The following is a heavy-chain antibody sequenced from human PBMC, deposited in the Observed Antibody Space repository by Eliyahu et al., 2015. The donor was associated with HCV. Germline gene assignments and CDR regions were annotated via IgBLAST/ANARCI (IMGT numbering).Heavy chain of an antibody. V-gene: IGHV3-53*01. CDR1: GFTVSSNY. Sequence: EVQLVESGGGLIQPGGSLRLSCAASGFTVSSNYMGWVRQAPGKGLEWVSVIYSGGSTYYADSVKGRFTISRDNSKNTLYLQMNSLRAEDTAVYYCARLQKIRYFDYWGQGTLVTVSS. CDR2: IYSGGST. J-gene: IGHJ4*02. D-gene: IGHD5-24*01. CDR3: ARLQKIRYFDY.